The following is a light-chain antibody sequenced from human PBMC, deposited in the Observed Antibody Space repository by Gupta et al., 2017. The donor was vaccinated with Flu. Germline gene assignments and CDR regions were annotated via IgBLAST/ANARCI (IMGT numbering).Light chain of an antibody. J-gene: IGLJ3*02. CDR1: KN. CDR2: EVT. V-gene: IGLV2-14*01. CDR3: NSYVYISTPWV. Sequence: KNFFYGQQHPGKAPKLLIYEVTNRPSGVSNRFSGSKSGKTASLTISGLQPEDEADYYCNSYVYISTPWVFGGGTKLTVL.